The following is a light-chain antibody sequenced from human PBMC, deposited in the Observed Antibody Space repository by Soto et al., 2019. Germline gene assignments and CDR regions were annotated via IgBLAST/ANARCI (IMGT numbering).Light chain of an antibody. Sequence: QSALTQSASVSGSPGQSITISCTGTSSDVGSYNLVSWYQQHPGKAPKLMIYEGSKRPSGVSNRFSGSKSGNTASLTISGLQAEDEAEYYCCSYADSSTSYVFGTGTKLTVL. CDR1: SSDVGSYNL. J-gene: IGLJ1*01. CDR3: CSYADSSTSYV. CDR2: EGS. V-gene: IGLV2-23*01.